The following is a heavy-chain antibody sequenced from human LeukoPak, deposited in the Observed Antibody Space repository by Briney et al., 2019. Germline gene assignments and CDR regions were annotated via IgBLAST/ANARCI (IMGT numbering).Heavy chain of an antibody. CDR2: IYYSETT. CDR1: GGSISSSSYY. D-gene: IGHD6-19*01. V-gene: IGHV4-39*07. CDR3: AREPYSSGWTYNWFDP. Sequence: SETLSLTCTVAGGSISSSSYYWGWIRQPPGKGLECIGNIYYSETTYYNPSLESRVTISIDTSNNQFSLKLSSVTAADTAVYYCAREPYSSGWTYNWFDPWGQGTLVTVSS. J-gene: IGHJ5*02.